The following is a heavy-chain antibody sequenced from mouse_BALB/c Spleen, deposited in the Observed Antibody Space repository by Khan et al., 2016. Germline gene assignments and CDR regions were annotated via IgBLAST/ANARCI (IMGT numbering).Heavy chain of an antibody. CDR3: ARWLDALDY. Sequence: EVQLQESGPGLVKPSQSLSLTCTVTGYSITSDYAWNWIRQFPGNKLEWMGYITYSGTTTYNPSLKSRISITRDTLKNQFFLQLNSVTTEDTATYYCARWLDALDYWGQGTSVTVSS. CDR2: ITYSGTT. D-gene: IGHD2-2*01. V-gene: IGHV3-2*02. CDR1: GYSITSDYA. J-gene: IGHJ4*01.